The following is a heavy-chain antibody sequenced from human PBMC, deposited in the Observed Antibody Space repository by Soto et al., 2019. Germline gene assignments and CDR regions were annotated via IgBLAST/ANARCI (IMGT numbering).Heavy chain of an antibody. J-gene: IGHJ6*02. Sequence: SQTLSLTCAISGDSVSSNSAAWNWVRQSPSRGLEWLGRTYYRSKWYDDYAVSVKSRITINPDTSKSQFSLHLNSVTPEDTAVYYCARGAGRGYCSGNTCYSPYNYYGMDVWGQGTTVTVSS. CDR3: ARGAGRGYCSGNTCYSPYNYYGMDV. CDR2: TYYRSKWYD. D-gene: IGHD2-15*01. CDR1: GDSVSSNSAA. V-gene: IGHV6-1*01.